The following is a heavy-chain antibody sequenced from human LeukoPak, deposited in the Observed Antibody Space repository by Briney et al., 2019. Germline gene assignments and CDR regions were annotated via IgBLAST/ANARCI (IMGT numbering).Heavy chain of an antibody. CDR2: INPNTGGT. CDR3: ARDYHDSSGHTYYFDN. CDR1: GYTFTSYG. J-gene: IGHJ4*02. D-gene: IGHD3-22*01. V-gene: IGHV1-2*02. Sequence: ASVKVSCKASGYTFTSYGISWVRQAPGQGLEWMGWINPNTGGTTYAQKFQGRVTMTRDTSISTAYMELSRLRSDDTAVYYCARDYHDSSGHTYYFDNWGQGTLVTVSS.